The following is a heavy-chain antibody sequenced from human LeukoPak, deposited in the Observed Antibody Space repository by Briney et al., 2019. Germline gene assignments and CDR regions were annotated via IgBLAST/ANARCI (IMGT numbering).Heavy chain of an antibody. CDR2: VYKTGST. J-gene: IGHJ3*01. CDR1: VGSPSSHF. Sequence: SETLSLTCTVSVGSPSSHFWTWIRPPPGKGLEWLGYVYKTGSTNYNPPLPSRVTMPLDASKNQFYLKLTSVTAADSAVYFCARDDSGVFDAFDVWGQGTVVTVSS. CDR3: ARDDSGVFDAFDV. V-gene: IGHV4-59*11. D-gene: IGHD5/OR15-5a*01.